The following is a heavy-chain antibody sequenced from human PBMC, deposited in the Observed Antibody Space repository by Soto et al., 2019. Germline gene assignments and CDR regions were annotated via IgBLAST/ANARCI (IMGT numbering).Heavy chain of an antibody. CDR3: VQSRCGGDCLQTYSSHSYYGLDV. CDR2: IYWDDDK. Sequence: QITLKESGPTLVKPTQTLTLTCTFSGFSLSTIGVGVGWIRQPPGKALEWLALIYWDDDKRYSPSLKSRLTVTKDTSKNQQVLTLTNLDPVDTATYYCVQSRCGGDCLQTYSSHSYYGLDVWGQGTTVTVSS. D-gene: IGHD2-21*02. V-gene: IGHV2-5*02. CDR1: GFSLSTIGVG. J-gene: IGHJ6*02.